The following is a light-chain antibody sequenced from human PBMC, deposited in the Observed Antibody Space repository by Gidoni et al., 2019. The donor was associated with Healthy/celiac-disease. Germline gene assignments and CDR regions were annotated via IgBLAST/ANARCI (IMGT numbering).Light chain of an antibody. J-gene: IGKJ1*01. Sequence: DLVMTQSPYSLAVSLGERATINCKSSQSVLYSSNNKNYLAWYQQKPGQPPKLLIYWASTRESGVPDRFSGSGSGTDFTLTISSLQAEDVAVYYCQQYYSTPWTFGQGTKVEIK. V-gene: IGKV4-1*01. CDR3: QQYYSTPWT. CDR1: QSVLYSSNNKNY. CDR2: WAS.